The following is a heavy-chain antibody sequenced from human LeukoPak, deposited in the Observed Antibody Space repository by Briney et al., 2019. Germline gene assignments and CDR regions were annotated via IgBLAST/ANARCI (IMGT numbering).Heavy chain of an antibody. V-gene: IGHV4-38-2*02. CDR1: GYSISSGYF. J-gene: IGHJ4*02. CDR2: MYHSGGT. Sequence: SETLSLTCTVSGYSISSGYFWGWIRQPPGKGLEWIGTMYHSGGTYYNPSLKSRVTISVDTSKNQFSLKLSSVTAADTAVYYCARTDYDILTGLRRYYFDYWGQGTLVTVSS. CDR3: ARTDYDILTGLRRYYFDY. D-gene: IGHD3-9*01.